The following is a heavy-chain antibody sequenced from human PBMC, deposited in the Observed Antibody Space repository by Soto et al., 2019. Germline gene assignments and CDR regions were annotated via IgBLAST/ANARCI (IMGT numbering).Heavy chain of an antibody. J-gene: IGHJ3*02. CDR2: INPNSGGT. V-gene: IGHV1-2*04. CDR1: GYTFTGYY. Sequence: ASVKVSCKASGYTFTGYYMHWVRQAPGQGLEWMGWINPNSGGTNYAQKFQGWVTMTRDTSISTAYMELSRLRSDDTAVYYCARGRDYYDSSGYLFDIWGQGTKVTVS. D-gene: IGHD3-22*01. CDR3: ARGRDYYDSSGYLFDI.